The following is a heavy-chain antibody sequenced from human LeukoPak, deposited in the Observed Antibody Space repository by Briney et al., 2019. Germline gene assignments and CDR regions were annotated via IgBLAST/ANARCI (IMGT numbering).Heavy chain of an antibody. V-gene: IGHV4-31*03. CDR3: ARLNRYYDILTGWDYYFDY. Sequence: SETLSLTCTVSGGSISSGGYYWSWIRQHPGKGLGWIGYIYYSGSTYYNPSLKSRVTISVDTSKNQFSLKLSSVTAADTAVYYCARLNRYYDILTGWDYYFDYWGQGTLVTVSS. CDR2: IYYSGST. D-gene: IGHD3-9*01. J-gene: IGHJ4*02. CDR1: GGSISSGGYY.